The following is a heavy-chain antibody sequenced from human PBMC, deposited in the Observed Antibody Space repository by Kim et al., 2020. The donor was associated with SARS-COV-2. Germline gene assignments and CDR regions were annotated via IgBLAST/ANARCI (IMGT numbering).Heavy chain of an antibody. CDR1: GFTFSNAG. CDR2: LKSKTDGGTA. CDR3: STSGWPINPSGEYFQH. V-gene: IGHV3-15*01. J-gene: IGHJ1*01. Sequence: GGSLRLSCAASGFTFSNAGMSWVRQAPGKGLEWVGRLKSKTDGGTADYAAPGKGRFTISRDDSKNTLYLEMNSLKSEDTAVYYCSTSGWPINPSGEYFQHWGQGTLVTVSS. D-gene: IGHD6-19*01.